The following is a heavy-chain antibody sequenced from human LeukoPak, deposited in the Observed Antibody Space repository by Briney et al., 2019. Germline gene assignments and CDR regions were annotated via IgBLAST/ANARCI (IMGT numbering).Heavy chain of an antibody. J-gene: IGHJ4*02. CDR3: TTDPFYGPVDY. D-gene: IGHD2/OR15-2a*01. CDR2: IKSKTDGGTT. Sequence: GGSLRLSCAASGFTFSNAWMSWVRQAPGKGLEGVGHIKSKTDGGTTDYAAPVKGRFTMSRDDSKNTLYLQMNSLKTEDTAVYYCTTDPFYGPVDYWGQGTLVTVSS. V-gene: IGHV3-15*01. CDR1: GFTFSNAW.